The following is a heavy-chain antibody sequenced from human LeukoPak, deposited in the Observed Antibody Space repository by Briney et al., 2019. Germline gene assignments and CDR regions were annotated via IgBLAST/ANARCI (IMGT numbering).Heavy chain of an antibody. D-gene: IGHD5-18*01. J-gene: IGHJ4*02. Sequence: GGSLRLSCAASGFTFSSYNMNWVRQAPGKGLEWLTYVSSSSSIIYSADSVKGRFTVSRDNAKNSLYLQMNNLRAEDTAVYYCARGTHQLWFLDYWGQGTLVTVSS. V-gene: IGHV3-48*01. CDR2: VSSSSSII. CDR3: ARGTHQLWFLDY. CDR1: GFTFSSYN.